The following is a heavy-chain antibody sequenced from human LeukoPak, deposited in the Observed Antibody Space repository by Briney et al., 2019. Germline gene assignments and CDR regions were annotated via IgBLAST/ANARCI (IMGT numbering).Heavy chain of an antibody. D-gene: IGHD1-1*01. CDR3: AKVLGRGYYYIDV. CDR1: GFTFSSYG. Sequence: GGSLRLSCAASGFTFSSYGMHWVRQAPGKGLEWVALIWYDGTNKYYADSVKGRCTISRDNSKNTLYMQMSSLRAEDTAVYYRAKVLGRGYYYIDVWGKGTTVTVSS. J-gene: IGHJ6*03. CDR2: IWYDGTNK. V-gene: IGHV3-33*06.